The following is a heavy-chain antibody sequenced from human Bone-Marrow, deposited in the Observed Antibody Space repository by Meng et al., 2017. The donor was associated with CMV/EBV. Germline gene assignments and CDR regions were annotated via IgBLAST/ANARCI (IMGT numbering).Heavy chain of an antibody. Sequence: GSLRLSCAVYGGSFSGYYWSWIRQPPGKGVEWIGEINHSGSTNYNPSLKSRVTISVDTSKNQFSLKLSSVTAADTAVYYCARRSVVVPGGSVDYWGQGTLVTVSS. J-gene: IGHJ4*02. CDR3: ARRSVVVPGGSVDY. CDR2: INHSGST. V-gene: IGHV4-34*01. CDR1: GGSFSGYY. D-gene: IGHD2-2*01.